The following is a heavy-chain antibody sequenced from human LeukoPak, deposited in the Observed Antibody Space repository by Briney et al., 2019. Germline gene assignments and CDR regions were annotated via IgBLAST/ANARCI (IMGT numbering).Heavy chain of an antibody. V-gene: IGHV4-30-2*01. Sequence: KSSETLSLTCTVSGGSISSGDYYWSWIREPPGKGLEWIGYIYHSGSTYYNPSLKSRVTISVDRSKNQFSLKLSSVTAADTAVYYCARSRAVDIAYIDYWGQGTLVTVSS. CDR2: IYHSGST. CDR3: ARSRAVDIAYIDY. CDR1: GGSISSGDYY. D-gene: IGHD5-12*01. J-gene: IGHJ4*02.